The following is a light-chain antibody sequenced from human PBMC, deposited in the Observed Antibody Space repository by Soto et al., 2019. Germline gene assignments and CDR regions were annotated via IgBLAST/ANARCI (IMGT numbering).Light chain of an antibody. CDR1: NIGGKS. Sequence: SYELTQPPSVSVAPGKTARITCGGNNIGGKSVHWYQLKPGQAPVLIIYNDGDRPSGIPERFSGSNSGNTATLTVSWVEAGDEADYYCQVWGSNADPYGLFGGGTKLTVL. J-gene: IGLJ3*02. V-gene: IGLV3-21*04. CDR2: NDG. CDR3: QVWGSNADPYGL.